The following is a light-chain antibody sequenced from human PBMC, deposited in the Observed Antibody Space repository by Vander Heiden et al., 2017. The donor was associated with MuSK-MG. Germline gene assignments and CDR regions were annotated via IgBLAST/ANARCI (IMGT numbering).Light chain of an antibody. J-gene: IGLJ2*01. CDR3: QVWYSRSDPVI. Sequence: SYVLTQPPSVTVSPGQTARTTGGGDNIGSKSVDWYQQKPGHAPVLVVYDDSDRRSGVPARFSGSNFANTATLTISRGEAGDEADYYCQVWYSRSDPVIFGGGTKLTVL. V-gene: IGLV3-21*02. CDR1: NIGSKS. CDR2: DDS.